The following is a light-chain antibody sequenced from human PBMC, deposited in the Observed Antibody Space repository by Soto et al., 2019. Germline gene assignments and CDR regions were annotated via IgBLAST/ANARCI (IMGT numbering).Light chain of an antibody. V-gene: IGKV4-1*01. J-gene: IGKJ1*01. CDR1: QNLLYSSNNKNY. Sequence: DIVMTQSPDSLAVSLGERATINCKSSQNLLYSSNNKNYLAWYQQKPGQSPKLLIYWASTRESGVPGRFSGSGSGTDFTLTISSLQAEDVAVYYCQQYYTTPRTFGQGTKVDIK. CDR3: QQYYTTPRT. CDR2: WAS.